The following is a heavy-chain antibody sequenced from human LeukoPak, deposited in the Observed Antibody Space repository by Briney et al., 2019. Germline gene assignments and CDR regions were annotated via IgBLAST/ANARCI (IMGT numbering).Heavy chain of an antibody. CDR2: INPNSGGT. V-gene: IGHV1-2*02. Sequence: WASVKVSCKASGYTFTGYFMHWVRQAPGQGPERMGWINPNSGGTNYAQKFQGRVTMTRDTSINTTYMELSRLKSDDTAVYYCARDVRRNNSSHIDCWGQGALVTVSS. CDR1: GYTFTGYF. J-gene: IGHJ4*02. D-gene: IGHD6-13*01. CDR3: ARDVRRNNSSHIDC.